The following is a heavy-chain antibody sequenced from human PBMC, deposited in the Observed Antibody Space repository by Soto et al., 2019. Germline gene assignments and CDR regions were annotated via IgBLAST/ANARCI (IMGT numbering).Heavy chain of an antibody. CDR2: IIPIFGTA. CDR1: GVPVSGYS. J-gene: IGHJ5*02. V-gene: IGHV1-69*13. Sequence: SVKVSCNSAGVPVSGYSISWVRQAPGQGLEWMGGIIPIFGTANYAQKFQGRVTITADESTSTAYMELSSLRSEDTAVYYCARENWFDPWGQGTLVTVSS. CDR3: ARENWFDP.